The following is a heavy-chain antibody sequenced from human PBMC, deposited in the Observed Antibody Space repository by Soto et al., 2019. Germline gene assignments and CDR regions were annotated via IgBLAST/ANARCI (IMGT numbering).Heavy chain of an antibody. Sequence: GGSLRLSCSASGFVFRSYTPYWARQAPGKGLELVSAISGNGSTTYYADSVKGRFTISRVNSRNTLYLQMSSLRSEDTAVYYCVKGGYNYEYSAFDIWGPGTIVTV. D-gene: IGHD5-18*01. J-gene: IGHJ3*02. CDR1: GFVFRSYT. CDR2: ISGNGSTT. V-gene: IGHV3-64D*06. CDR3: VKGGYNYEYSAFDI.